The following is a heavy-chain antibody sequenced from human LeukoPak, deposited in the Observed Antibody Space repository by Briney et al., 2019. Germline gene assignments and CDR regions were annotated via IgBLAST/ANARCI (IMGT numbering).Heavy chain of an antibody. J-gene: IGHJ5*02. CDR1: GGSISSYY. D-gene: IGHD2-2*01. CDR2: IYTSGST. CDR3: ARIVWGYCSSTSCPLNWFDP. V-gene: IGHV4-4*07. Sequence: SEALSLTCTVSGGSISSYYWSWIRQPAGKGLEWIGRIYTSGSTNYNPSLKSRVTMSVDTSKNQFSLKLSSVTAADTAVYYCARIVWGYCSSTSCPLNWFDPWGQGTLVTVSS.